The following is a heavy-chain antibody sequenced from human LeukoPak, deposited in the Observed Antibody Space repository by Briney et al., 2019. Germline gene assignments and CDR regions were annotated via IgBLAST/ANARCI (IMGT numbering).Heavy chain of an antibody. CDR1: GFTFSSYA. CDR3: ASEQKTN. J-gene: IGHJ4*02. D-gene: IGHD1-1*01. CDR2: ISYDGSNK. Sequence: GGSLRLPCAASGFTFSSYAMHWVRQAPGKGLEWVAVISYDGSNKYYADSVKGRFTISRDNSKNTLYLQMNSLRAEDTAVYYCASEQKTNWGQGTLVTVSS. V-gene: IGHV3-30-3*01.